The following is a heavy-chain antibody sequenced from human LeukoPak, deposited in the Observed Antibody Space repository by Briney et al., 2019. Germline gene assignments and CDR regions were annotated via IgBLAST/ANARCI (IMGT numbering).Heavy chain of an antibody. CDR3: AKGNVYSSGRYYFDY. Sequence: GGSLRLSCAASGFTFSSYAMGWVRQAPGKGLEWVSAITASGGNTCYADSVKGRFTISRDNSKYTLYLQVNSLRAEDTAVYYCAKGNVYSSGRYYFDYWGQGTLVTVSS. V-gene: IGHV3-23*01. D-gene: IGHD5-18*01. CDR1: GFTFSSYA. CDR2: ITASGGNT. J-gene: IGHJ4*02.